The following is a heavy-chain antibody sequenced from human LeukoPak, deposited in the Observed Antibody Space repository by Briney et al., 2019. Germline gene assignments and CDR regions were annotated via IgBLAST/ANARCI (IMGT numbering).Heavy chain of an antibody. CDR3: ARSGSSNWSSLFDY. D-gene: IGHD4-11*01. V-gene: IGHV1-18*01. J-gene: IGHJ4*02. CDR2: ITTFNDKT. Sequence: ASVKVSCKTSGYIFTSYGITWVRQAPGQGLEWMGRITTFNDKTVLAEKFRGRVTMTTDTTTAYMTLRRLRSDDTAVYYCARSGSSNWSSLFDYWGQGSLVIVSS. CDR1: GYIFTSYG.